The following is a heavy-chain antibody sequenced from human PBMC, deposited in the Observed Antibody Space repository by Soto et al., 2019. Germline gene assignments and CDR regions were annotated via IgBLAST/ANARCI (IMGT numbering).Heavy chain of an antibody. CDR1: GGSFSGYY. V-gene: IGHV4-34*01. J-gene: IGHJ4*02. D-gene: IGHD5-18*01. Sequence: SETLSLTCAVYGGSFSGYYWSWIRQPPGKGLEWIGEINHSGSTNYNPSLKSRVTISVDTSKNQFSLKLSSVTAADTAVYYCARDGAMVAQYYFDYWGQGTLVTVSS. CDR2: INHSGST. CDR3: ARDGAMVAQYYFDY.